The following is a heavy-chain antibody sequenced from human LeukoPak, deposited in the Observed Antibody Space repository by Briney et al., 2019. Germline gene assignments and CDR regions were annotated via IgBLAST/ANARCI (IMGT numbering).Heavy chain of an antibody. CDR3: ARDRLSGTTKWFDP. V-gene: IGHV1-18*01. CDR1: GYTFTSYG. J-gene: IGHJ5*02. CDR2: ISAYNGNT. Sequence: ASVKVSCEASGYTFTSYGISWVRQAPGQGLEWMGWISAYNGNTNYAQKLQGRVTMTTDTSTSTAYMELRSLRSDDTAVYYCARDRLSGTTKWFDPWGQGTLVTVSS. D-gene: IGHD1-7*01.